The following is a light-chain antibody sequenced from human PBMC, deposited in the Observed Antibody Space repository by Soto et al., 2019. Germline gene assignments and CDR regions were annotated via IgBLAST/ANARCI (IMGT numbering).Light chain of an antibody. V-gene: IGKV3-15*01. CDR1: QSVRSN. J-gene: IGKJ5*01. Sequence: IVCTHCCAPLCLSPEGRATLACTARQSVRSNLAWYQQKPGQAPRLLIYGASTRATGIPARFSGSGSGTEFTLTISSLQSEDFAVYYCQQYNNWPITFGQGTRLE. CDR2: GAS. CDR3: QQYNNWPIT.